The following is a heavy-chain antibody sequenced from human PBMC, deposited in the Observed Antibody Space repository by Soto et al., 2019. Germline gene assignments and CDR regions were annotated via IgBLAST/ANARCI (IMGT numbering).Heavy chain of an antibody. V-gene: IGHV3-23*01. CDR1: GLTFSGHA. CDR2: ISESGDRT. CDR3: MTRSSGAQGEDR. Sequence: PGGSLRLSCAASGLTFSGHAMTWVRQAPGKGLEWVSTISESGDRTFYADSVQGRFTISRDNSKNTLFLHLRSLRVKDTAIYYCMTRSSGAQGEDRWGQGALVTVYS. J-gene: IGHJ5*02. D-gene: IGHD3-10*01.